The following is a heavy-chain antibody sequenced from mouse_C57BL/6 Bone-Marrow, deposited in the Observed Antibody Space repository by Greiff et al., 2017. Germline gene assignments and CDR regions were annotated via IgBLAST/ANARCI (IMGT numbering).Heavy chain of an antibody. CDR1: GYTFTSYW. Sequence: QVQLKQPGAELVKPGASVKMSCTASGYTFTSYWITWVKQRPGQGLEWIGDIYPGSGSTNYNAKFKSKATLTVDTSSSTAYMQLSSLTAEDSAVYCCAGGCAYWGQGTLVTVSA. CDR3: AGGCAY. V-gene: IGHV1-55*01. J-gene: IGHJ3*01. CDR2: IYPGSGST.